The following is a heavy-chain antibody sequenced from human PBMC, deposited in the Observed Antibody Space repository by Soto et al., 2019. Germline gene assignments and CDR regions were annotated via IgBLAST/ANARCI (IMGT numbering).Heavy chain of an antibody. CDR2: ISWDDDK. D-gene: IGHD2-2*01. J-gene: IGHJ4*02. V-gene: IGHV2-5*02. Sequence: SGPTLVNPTQTLTLTCTFSGFSLSTERVGVGWIRQPPGKALEWLALISWDDDKRYSPSLENRLTITKDTSKNQVVLTMTNMDPVDTATYHCAHKGPDCSGTNCRFSYWGQGTLVTVSS. CDR1: GFSLSTERVG. CDR3: AHKGPDCSGTNCRFSY.